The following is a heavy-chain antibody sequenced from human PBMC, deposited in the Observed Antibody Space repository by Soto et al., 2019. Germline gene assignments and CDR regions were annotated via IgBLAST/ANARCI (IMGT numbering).Heavy chain of an antibody. J-gene: IGHJ4*02. Sequence: QVQLQESGPELVKPSEALSLSCSVSGGSISGYCWTWIRQPPGKGLEWIGSIHSSGATSYNPSLKSRLTISLDTPKKQFSLRLTSVTAADTAVYYCVRGRDWYRDMFWGQGTLVTVSS. V-gene: IGHV4-59*01. D-gene: IGHD6-19*01. CDR2: IHSSGAT. CDR1: GGSISGYC. CDR3: VRGRDWYRDMF.